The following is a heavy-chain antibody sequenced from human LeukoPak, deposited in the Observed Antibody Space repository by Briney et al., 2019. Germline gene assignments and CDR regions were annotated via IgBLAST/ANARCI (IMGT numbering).Heavy chain of an antibody. Sequence: GGSLRLSCAASGFTFSSYSMNWVRQAPGKGLEWVSSISSSSSYIYYADSVKGRFTISRDNAKNSLYLQMNSLRAEDTAVYYCASTFGSYMTFDYWGQGTLVTVSS. CDR3: ASTFGSYMTFDY. J-gene: IGHJ4*02. CDR1: GFTFSSYS. V-gene: IGHV3-21*04. D-gene: IGHD1-26*01. CDR2: ISSSSSYI.